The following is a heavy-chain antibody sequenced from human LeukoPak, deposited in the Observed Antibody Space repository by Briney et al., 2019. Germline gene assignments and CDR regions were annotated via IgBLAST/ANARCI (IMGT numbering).Heavy chain of an antibody. Sequence: GEAPKISFKGSGYRFNSYWIALVRQMPGKGLELMGIIYPDDSDTRYCPSFEGQVTIPADKSLGTAALLCDSLKASDTEMYYCARPNITSYYDSRGYDAFDVWGQGTMVTVSS. V-gene: IGHV5-51*01. CDR2: IYPDDSDT. CDR1: GYRFNSYW. CDR3: ARPNITSYYDSRGYDAFDV. J-gene: IGHJ3*01. D-gene: IGHD3-22*01.